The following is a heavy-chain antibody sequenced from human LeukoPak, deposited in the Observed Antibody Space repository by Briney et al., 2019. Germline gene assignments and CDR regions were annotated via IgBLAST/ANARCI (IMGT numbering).Heavy chain of an antibody. J-gene: IGHJ4*02. CDR3: AKDDPGGGSYSL. CDR1: GSTFSGYP. D-gene: IGHD1-26*01. V-gene: IGHV3-23*01. Sequence: PGGSLSPSLEAPGSTFSGYPMSWFRKAPGKGLGWVSAISGSGGSTYYADSVKGRFTISRDNSKNTLYLQMNSLRAEDTAVYYCAKDDPGGGSYSLWGQGTLVTVSS. CDR2: ISGSGGST.